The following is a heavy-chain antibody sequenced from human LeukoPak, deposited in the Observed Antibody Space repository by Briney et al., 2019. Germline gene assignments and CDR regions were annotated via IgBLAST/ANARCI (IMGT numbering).Heavy chain of an antibody. Sequence: SETLSLTCAVYGGSFSGYYWSWIRQPPGKGLEWIGEINHSGSTNYNPSLKSRVTISVDTSKNQFSLKLSSVTAADTAVYYCARVRELGNWGQGTLSPSPQ. CDR2: INHSGST. J-gene: IGHJ4*02. D-gene: IGHD1-26*01. V-gene: IGHV4-34*01. CDR3: ARVRELGN. CDR1: GGSFSGYY.